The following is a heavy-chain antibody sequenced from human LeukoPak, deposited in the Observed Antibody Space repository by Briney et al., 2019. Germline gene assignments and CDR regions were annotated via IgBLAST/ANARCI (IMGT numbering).Heavy chain of an antibody. Sequence: TLSXTCXVXGGTISSYYWSWIRQPPGKGLEWIGYIYYSGSTNYNPSLKSRVTISVDTSKNQFSLKLSSVTAADTAVYYCARDLVGATLFDYWGQGTLVTVSS. J-gene: IGHJ4*02. CDR3: ARDLVGATLFDY. CDR1: GGTISSYY. CDR2: IYYSGST. D-gene: IGHD1-26*01. V-gene: IGHV4-59*01.